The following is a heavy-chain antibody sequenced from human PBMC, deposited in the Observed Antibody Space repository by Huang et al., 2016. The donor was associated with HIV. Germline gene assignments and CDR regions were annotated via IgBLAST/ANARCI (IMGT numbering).Heavy chain of an antibody. CDR2: FAPEHGEP. Sequence: QVQLVQSGAEVKKPGASEKVSCKVSGYTLTELSIHWVRQAPGKGLEWRGGFAPEHGEPLYAQNFQGRVTITEDTSTDTAYMELHSLRPEDTAVYYCAAGYDTYYDIWGQGTMVIASS. J-gene: IGHJ3*02. D-gene: IGHD2-21*01. V-gene: IGHV1-24*01. CDR1: GYTLTELS. CDR3: AAGYDTYYDI.